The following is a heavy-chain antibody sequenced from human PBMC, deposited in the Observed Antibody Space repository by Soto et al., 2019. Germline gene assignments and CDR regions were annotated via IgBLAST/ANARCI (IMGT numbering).Heavy chain of an antibody. V-gene: IGHV4-34*01. CDR1: GGSFSGYY. Sequence: QVQLQQWGAGLLKPSETLSLTCAVYGGSFSGYYWSWIRQPPGKGLEWIGEINHSGSTNYNPSLKGRVAISIDTSKNQFSLKLSSVTAAETAVYYCARGPNSPDDYWGQGALVTVSS. CDR3: ARGPNSPDDY. J-gene: IGHJ4*02. D-gene: IGHD5-18*01. CDR2: INHSGST.